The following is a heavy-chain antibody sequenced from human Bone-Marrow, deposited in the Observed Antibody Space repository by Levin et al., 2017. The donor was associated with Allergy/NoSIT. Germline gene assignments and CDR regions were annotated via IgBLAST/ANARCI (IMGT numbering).Heavy chain of an antibody. V-gene: IGHV4-30-2*01. J-gene: IGHJ5*02. D-gene: IGHD6-13*01. Sequence: LRLSCAVSGASISSGGYSWSWIRQPPGKGLEWIGYIYPNENTYYNPSLKTRVTLSGDTSNNQFTLKLTSVTAADTAVYYCARRPIAANGTNWFDPWGRGIPVTVSS. CDR2: IYPNENT. CDR3: ARRPIAANGTNWFDP. CDR1: GASISSGGYS.